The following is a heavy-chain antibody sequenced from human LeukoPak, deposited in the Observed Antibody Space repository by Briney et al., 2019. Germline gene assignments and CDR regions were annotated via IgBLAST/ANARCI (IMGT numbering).Heavy chain of an antibody. D-gene: IGHD1-26*01. J-gene: IGHJ3*02. V-gene: IGHV1-69*04. CDR2: IIPILGIA. CDR3: ARDEDSTWEDI. CDR1: GGTFSSYA. Sequence: GASVKVSCKASGGTFSSYAISWVRQAPGQGLEWMGRIIPILGIAKYAQKFQGRVTITVDKSTSTAYMELSSLRSEDTAVYYCARDEDSTWEDIWGQGTMVTVSS.